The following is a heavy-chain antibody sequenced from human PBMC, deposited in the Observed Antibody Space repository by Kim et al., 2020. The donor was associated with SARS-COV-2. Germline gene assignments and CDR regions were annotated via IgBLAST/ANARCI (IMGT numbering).Heavy chain of an antibody. J-gene: IGHJ3*02. V-gene: IGHV3-23*01. Sequence: GGSLRLSCAASGFTFSSYAMSWVRQAPGKGLEWVSAISGSGGSTYYADSVKGRFTISRDNSKNTLYLQMNSLRAEDMAVYYCAKDSLYDYVWGSYRGDAFDIWGQGTMVTVSS. CDR3: AKDSLYDYVWGSYRGDAFDI. CDR2: ISGSGGST. CDR1: GFTFSSYA. D-gene: IGHD3-16*02.